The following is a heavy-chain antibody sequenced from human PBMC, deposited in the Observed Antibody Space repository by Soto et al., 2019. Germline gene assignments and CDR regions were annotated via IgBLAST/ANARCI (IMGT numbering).Heavy chain of an antibody. J-gene: IGHJ6*02. CDR3: ARPSGYQHHYYGMDV. CDR1: GGTFSSYA. D-gene: IGHD2-2*01. V-gene: IGHV1-69*06. CDR2: IIPIFGTA. Sequence: QVQLVQSGAEVKKPGSSVKVSCKASGGTFSSYAISWVRQAPGQGLEWMGGIIPIFGTANYAQKFQGRVTITADKSTSTACRELSSLRSEDTGVYYCARPSGYQHHYYGMDVWGQGTTVTVSS.